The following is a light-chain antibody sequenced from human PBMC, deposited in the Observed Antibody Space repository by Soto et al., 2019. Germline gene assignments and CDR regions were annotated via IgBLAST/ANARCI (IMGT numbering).Light chain of an antibody. Sequence: DIQMTQSPSSLSASVGDRVTITCRANQSISNYLNWYQQKPGKAPKLLMYAASSLQSGVPSRFSGSGSGTDFTLTISSLQPEDFATYYCQQSYSTPRTFGQGTKVEIK. CDR2: AAS. V-gene: IGKV1-39*01. CDR3: QQSYSTPRT. CDR1: QSISNY. J-gene: IGKJ1*01.